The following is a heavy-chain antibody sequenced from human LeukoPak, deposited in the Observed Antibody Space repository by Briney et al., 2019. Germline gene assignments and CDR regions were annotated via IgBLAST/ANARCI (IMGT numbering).Heavy chain of an antibody. CDR1: GYTFTGYY. J-gene: IGHJ4*02. D-gene: IGHD4-23*01. CDR3: ARTPKASLNGGY. Sequence: ASVKVSCKASGYTFTGYYMHWVRQAPGQGLEWMGWINPNSGGTNYAQKFQGRVTMTRDTSITTAYMELSRLRSDDTAVYYCARTPKASLNGGYWGQGTLVTVSS. V-gene: IGHV1-2*02. CDR2: INPNSGGT.